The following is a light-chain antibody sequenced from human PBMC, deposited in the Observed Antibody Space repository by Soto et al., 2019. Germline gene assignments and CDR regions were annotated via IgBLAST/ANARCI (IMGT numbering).Light chain of an antibody. Sequence: EIVLTQSPGTLSLSPGERATLSCRASQSVSSDYLAWYQQKPGQTPKVLIYRASSRATGIPDRFSGSGSGTDFTLTISRLEPEDFATYYCQQYNTYRTFGQGTKVEIK. V-gene: IGKV3-20*01. CDR2: RAS. CDR1: QSVSSDY. J-gene: IGKJ1*01. CDR3: QQYNTYRT.